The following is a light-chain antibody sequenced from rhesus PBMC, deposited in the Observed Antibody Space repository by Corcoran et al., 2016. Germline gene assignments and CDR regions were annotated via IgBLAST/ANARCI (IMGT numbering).Light chain of an antibody. CDR2: STS. J-gene: IGKJ2*01. CDR3: LQFNSDPYS. V-gene: IGKV1-19*01. CDR1: QVISSW. Sequence: DIQMTQSPSSLSVSVGDKVTITCHASQVISSWLAWYQQKPGKAPQPLIYSTSILQSGVPSRFSGRGSGTDYTLTITSLQPEDFATYYCLQFNSDPYSFGQGTKVEIK.